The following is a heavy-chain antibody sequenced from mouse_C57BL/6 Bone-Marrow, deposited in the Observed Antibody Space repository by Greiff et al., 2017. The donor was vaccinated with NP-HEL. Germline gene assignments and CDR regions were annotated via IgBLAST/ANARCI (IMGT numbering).Heavy chain of an antibody. CDR2: IDPENGDT. CDR3: TTSRLLRYQPRGYFDV. Sequence: VQLQQSGAELVRPGASVKLSCTASGFNIKDDYMHWVKQRPEQGLEWIGWIDPENGDTEYASKFQGKATITADTSSNTAYLQLSSLTSEDTAVYYCTTSRLLRYQPRGYFDVWGTGTTVTVSS. J-gene: IGHJ1*03. D-gene: IGHD1-1*01. CDR1: GFNIKDDY. V-gene: IGHV14-4*01.